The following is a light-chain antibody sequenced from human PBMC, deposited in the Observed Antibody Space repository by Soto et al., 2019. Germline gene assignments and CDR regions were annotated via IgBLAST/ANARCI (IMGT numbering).Light chain of an antibody. J-gene: IGLJ2*01. Sequence: QSVLTQPPSVSGAPGQRVTISCTGSSSNIGAGYDVHWYQQLPGTAPKLLIYGSSNRPSGVPDRFSGSKSGTSASLAITGLQAEDEADYYCQSYDSSLSAVFGGGTKLTVL. CDR2: GSS. CDR1: SSNIGAGYD. V-gene: IGLV1-40*01. CDR3: QSYDSSLSAV.